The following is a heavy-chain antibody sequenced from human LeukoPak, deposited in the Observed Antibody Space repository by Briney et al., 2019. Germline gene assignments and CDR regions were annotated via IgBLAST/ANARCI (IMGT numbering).Heavy chain of an antibody. CDR2: MNPYSANT. J-gene: IGHJ5*02. V-gene: IGHV1-8*03. D-gene: IGHD6-13*01. Sequence: ASVKVSCKASGYTFTNYDIHWVRQATGQGLEWMGWMNPYSANTGYAQNFQGRITITRNTSISTAYMELSSLRPEDTAVYYCARTQHLVLRSPLDPWGQGTLVTVSS. CDR1: GYTFTNYD. CDR3: ARTQHLVLRSPLDP.